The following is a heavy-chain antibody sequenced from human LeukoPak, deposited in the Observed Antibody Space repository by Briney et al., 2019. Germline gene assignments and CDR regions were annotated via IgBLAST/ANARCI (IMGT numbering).Heavy chain of an antibody. CDR1: GFPFTSYW. Sequence: SGGSLSLSCAASGFPFTSYWMIWVRQAPGTGLEWVANINDDGSEKYYVESVKGRFTISRDNAQNSVSLQMNNLRADDTAVYYCAKGTTGHYHDRSGYWYYFDQWGQGSLVTVSS. V-gene: IGHV3-7*01. CDR3: AKGTTGHYHDRSGYWYYFDQ. D-gene: IGHD3-22*01. J-gene: IGHJ4*02. CDR2: INDDGSEK.